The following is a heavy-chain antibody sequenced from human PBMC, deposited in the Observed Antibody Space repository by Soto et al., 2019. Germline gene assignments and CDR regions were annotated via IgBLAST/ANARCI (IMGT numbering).Heavy chain of an antibody. CDR1: GFTFSSYG. Sequence: PGGSLRLSCAASGFTFSSYGMHWVRQAPGKGLEWAAVISYDGSNKYYADSVKGRFTISRDNSKNTLYLQMNSLRAEDTAVYYCAKDRGGATIIYYYGMDVWGQGTTVTVSS. CDR2: ISYDGSNK. V-gene: IGHV3-30*18. CDR3: AKDRGGATIIYYYGMDV. J-gene: IGHJ6*02. D-gene: IGHD1-26*01.